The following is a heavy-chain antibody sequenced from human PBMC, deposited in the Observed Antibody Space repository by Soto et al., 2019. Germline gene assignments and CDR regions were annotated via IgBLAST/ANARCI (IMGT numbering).Heavy chain of an antibody. Sequence: PGGSLRLSCTASGFSFSNYGMHWVRQAPGKGLEWVAVIWHDGSNKYYVDSVKGRFTISRDNSKNTLSLQMNSLRVEDTAMYYCASSPRVRNTRPADYWGKGTSDTGFS. CDR2: IWHDGSNK. D-gene: IGHD6-25*01. V-gene: IGHV3-33*03. CDR3: ASSPRVRNTRPADY. CDR1: GFSFSNYG. J-gene: IGHJ4*02.